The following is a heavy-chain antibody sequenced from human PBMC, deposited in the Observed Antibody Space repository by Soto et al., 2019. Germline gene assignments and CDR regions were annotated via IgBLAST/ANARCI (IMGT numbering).Heavy chain of an antibody. V-gene: IGHV1-69*06. CDR1: GGTFSSYA. CDR2: IVPLFRTT. CDR3: ARGGNGYGDAFDI. J-gene: IGHJ3*02. D-gene: IGHD6-25*01. Sequence: SVKVSCKTSGGTFSSYAISWVRQVPGQGLEWMGRIVPLFRTTNYAQKFQGRVTITADTSTYTVYMELSGLRSGDTAVYYCARGGNGYGDAFDIWGQGTMVTVSS.